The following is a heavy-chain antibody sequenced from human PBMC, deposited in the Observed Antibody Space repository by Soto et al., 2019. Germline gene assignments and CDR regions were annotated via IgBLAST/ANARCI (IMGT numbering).Heavy chain of an antibody. CDR3: AXXXXXXXXXXXXXXXFDY. J-gene: IGHJ4*02. CDR1: GFSLSTSGVG. CDR2: IYWDDDK. V-gene: IGHV2-5*02. Sequence: QITLKESGPTLVKPTQTLTLTCTFSGFSLSTSGVGVGWIRQPPGKALEWLALIYWDDDKRYSPSLKSRLTITKDTSKNQGFLKMTNMDPVDTATYYCAXXXXXXXXXXXXXXXFDYWGQGTLVTVSS.